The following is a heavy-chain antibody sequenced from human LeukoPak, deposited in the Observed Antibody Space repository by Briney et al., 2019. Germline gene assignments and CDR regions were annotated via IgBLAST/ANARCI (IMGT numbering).Heavy chain of an antibody. Sequence: GKSLRLSCAASGFTFSSYGMHWVRQAPGKGLEWVAVIWYDGSNKYLADSVKGRFTISRDNSKNTLYLQMNSLRAEDTAIYYCARDYIVTTMKGFDYWGQGTLVTVSS. V-gene: IGHV3-33*01. D-gene: IGHD5-12*01. CDR1: GFTFSSYG. CDR2: IWYDGSNK. J-gene: IGHJ4*02. CDR3: ARDYIVTTMKGFDY.